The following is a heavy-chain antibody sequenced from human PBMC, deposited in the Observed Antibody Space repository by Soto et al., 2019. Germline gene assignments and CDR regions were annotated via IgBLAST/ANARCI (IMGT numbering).Heavy chain of an antibody. V-gene: IGHV3-23*01. J-gene: IGHJ4*02. CDR2: ISKSGGGT. D-gene: IGHD6-13*01. Sequence: EVQLLESGGGLVQPGGSLRLSCAASGFTFSNYTMSWVRQAPGKGLEWVSSISKSGGGTYYADSVKGRFTISRDNSKNTLYLQMNSLIAEDTAVYSCAKTSSLFDYWGQGTLVTVSP. CDR1: GFTFSNYT. CDR3: AKTSSLFDY.